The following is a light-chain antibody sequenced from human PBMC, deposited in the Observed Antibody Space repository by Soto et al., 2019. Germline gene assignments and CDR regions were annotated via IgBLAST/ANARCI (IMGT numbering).Light chain of an antibody. Sequence: QSVLTQPVPVSGAPRQSLPVSFTGNSNDVGGYNYVSWYQQHPGKAPKLMIYDVSNRPSGVSNRFSGSKSGNTASLTISGLQAEDEAAYYCSSYTFNNTYVFGIGTKVTV. V-gene: IGLV2-14*01. CDR1: SNDVGGYNY. CDR2: DVS. J-gene: IGLJ1*01. CDR3: SSYTFNNTYV.